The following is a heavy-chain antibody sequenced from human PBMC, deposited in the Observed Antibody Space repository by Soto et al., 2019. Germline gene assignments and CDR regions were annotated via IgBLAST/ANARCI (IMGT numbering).Heavy chain of an antibody. CDR1: GFTFENYA. CDR3: AKDKVYSNYQYYFAS. D-gene: IGHD4-4*01. V-gene: IGHV3-9*01. CDR2: ISWKSGSI. Sequence: GGSLRLSCAASGFTFENYAMHWVRQGPGKGLEWVAGISWKSGSIGYADSVRGRFTISRDNAKNSLYLQMNSLRPEDTALYYCAKDKVYSNYQYYFASWGQGTLVTVSS. J-gene: IGHJ4*02.